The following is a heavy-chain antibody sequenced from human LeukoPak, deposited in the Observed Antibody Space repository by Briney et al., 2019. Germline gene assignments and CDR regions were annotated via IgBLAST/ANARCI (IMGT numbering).Heavy chain of an antibody. CDR1: GGSISSSSYY. Sequence: PSETLSLTCTVSGGSISSSSYYWGWIRQPPGKGLEWIGSIYYSGSTYYNPSLKSRVTISVDTSKNQFSLKLSSVTAADTAVYYCARPYGNEAVAGISWGQGTLVTVSS. J-gene: IGHJ5*02. CDR3: ARPYGNEAVAGIS. V-gene: IGHV4-39*07. D-gene: IGHD6-19*01. CDR2: IYYSGST.